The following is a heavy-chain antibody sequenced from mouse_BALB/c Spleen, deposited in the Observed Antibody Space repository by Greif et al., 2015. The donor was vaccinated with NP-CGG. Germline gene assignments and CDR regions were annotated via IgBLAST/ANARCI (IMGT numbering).Heavy chain of an antibody. CDR3: ARLLRLRTGFRDYAMDY. Sequence: EVQVVESGGGLVQPGGSLKLSCAASGFTFSSYTMSWVRQTPEKRLEWVAYISNGGGSTYYPDTVKGRFTISRDNAKNTLYLQMSSLKSEDTAMYYCARLLRLRTGFRDYAMDYWGQGTSVTVSS. V-gene: IGHV5-12-2*01. D-gene: IGHD1-2*01. J-gene: IGHJ4*01. CDR1: GFTFSSYT. CDR2: ISNGGGST.